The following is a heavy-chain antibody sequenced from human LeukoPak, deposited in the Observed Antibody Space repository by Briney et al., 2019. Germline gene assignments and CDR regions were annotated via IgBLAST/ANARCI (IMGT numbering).Heavy chain of an antibody. J-gene: IGHJ4*02. CDR3: ARGIARVDY. Sequence: SETLSLTCTVSGGSISSYYWSRIRQPPGKGLEWIGYIYYSGSTNYNPSLKSRVTISVDTSKNQFSLKLSSVTAADTAVYYCARGIARVDYWGQGTLVTVSS. V-gene: IGHV4-59*01. D-gene: IGHD2-15*01. CDR1: GGSISSYY. CDR2: IYYSGST.